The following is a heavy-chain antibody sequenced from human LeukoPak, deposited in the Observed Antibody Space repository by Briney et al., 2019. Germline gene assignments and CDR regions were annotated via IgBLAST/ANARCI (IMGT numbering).Heavy chain of an antibody. Sequence: SETLSLTCTVSDGSISGYYWTWIRQPPGTGLEWSGYIYYSGSTNYNPSLKSRVTISVDTSKNQFSLKLSSVTSADTAVYYCARVSVTGDYHYYYMDVWGKGTTVTVSS. CDR2: IYYSGST. V-gene: IGHV4-59*01. D-gene: IGHD3-10*01. CDR1: DGSISGYY. CDR3: ARVSVTGDYHYYYMDV. J-gene: IGHJ6*03.